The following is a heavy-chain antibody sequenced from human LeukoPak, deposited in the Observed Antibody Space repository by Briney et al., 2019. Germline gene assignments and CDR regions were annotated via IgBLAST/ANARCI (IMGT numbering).Heavy chain of an antibody. Sequence: ASVKVSCKASGYTFTGYYMHWVRQAPGQGLEWMGWIKPDSGDTHYVQKFQGRVTMTRDTSITTAYMELSRLRSDDTAVYYCARKITGDILSDAFDIWGQGTMVTVSS. CDR3: ARKITGDILSDAFDI. V-gene: IGHV1-2*02. D-gene: IGHD1-20*01. J-gene: IGHJ3*02. CDR1: GYTFTGYY. CDR2: IKPDSGDT.